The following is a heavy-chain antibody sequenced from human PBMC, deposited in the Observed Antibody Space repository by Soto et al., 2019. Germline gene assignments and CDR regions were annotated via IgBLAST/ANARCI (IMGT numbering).Heavy chain of an antibody. CDR2: ISSSSSYI. CDR3: ARVIASNWFDP. CDR1: GFTFSSYS. Sequence: GGSLRLSCAASGFTFSSYSMNWVRQAPGKGLEWVSSISSSSSYIYYADSVKGRFTISRDNAKNSRYLQMNSLRAEDTAVYYCARVIASNWFDPWGQGSLVAFYS. J-gene: IGHJ5*02. D-gene: IGHD6-13*01. V-gene: IGHV3-21*01.